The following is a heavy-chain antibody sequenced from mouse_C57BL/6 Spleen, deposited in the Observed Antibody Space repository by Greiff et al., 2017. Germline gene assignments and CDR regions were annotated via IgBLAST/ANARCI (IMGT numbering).Heavy chain of an antibody. J-gene: IGHJ1*03. V-gene: IGHV5-6*02. CDR1: GFTFSSYG. Sequence: ELMLVESGGDLVKPGGSLKLSCAASGFTFSSYGMSWVRQTPDKRLEWVATISIGGSYTYYPDSVKGRFTISRDNAKNTLYLQMSSLKSEDTAMYYCARHETYMVTYLYFDVWGTGTTVTVSS. CDR2: ISIGGSYT. CDR3: ARHETYMVTYLYFDV. D-gene: IGHD2-2*01.